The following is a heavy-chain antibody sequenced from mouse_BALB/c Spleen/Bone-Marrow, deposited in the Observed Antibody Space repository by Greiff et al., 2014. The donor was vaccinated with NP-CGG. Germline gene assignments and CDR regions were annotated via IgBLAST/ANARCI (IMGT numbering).Heavy chain of an antibody. CDR1: GYTFTSYV. D-gene: IGHD2-10*02. Sequence: VQLQESGPELVKPGASVKMSCKASGYTFTSYVMHWVKQKPGQGLEWIGYIHPYNGGTKYNEKFKGKATLTSDKSSSTAYMELSSLTSEDSAVYYCARRYGNYYFDYWGQGTTLTVSS. J-gene: IGHJ2*01. V-gene: IGHV1-14*01. CDR3: ARRYGNYYFDY. CDR2: IHPYNGGT.